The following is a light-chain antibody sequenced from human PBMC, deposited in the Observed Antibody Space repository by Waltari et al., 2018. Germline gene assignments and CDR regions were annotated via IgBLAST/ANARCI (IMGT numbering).Light chain of an antibody. V-gene: IGKV4-1*01. J-gene: IGKJ3*01. Sequence: DIVMTQSPDSLAVSLGEGATINFKARQSVLYSSNNKNYLTWYQKKPGQPPKLLIYWASTRESGVPDRFSGSGSGTDFTLTISSLQAEDVAVYYCQQYYNTPFTFGPGTKVDVK. CDR2: WAS. CDR1: QSVLYSSNNKNY. CDR3: QQYYNTPFT.